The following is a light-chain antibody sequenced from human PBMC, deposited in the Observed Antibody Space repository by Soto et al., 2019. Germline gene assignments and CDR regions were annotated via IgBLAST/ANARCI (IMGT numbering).Light chain of an antibody. CDR1: QSISTY. CDR2: DAS. Sequence: DIQMTHSTSSLSASLLNRFTITCRASQSISTYLNWYQKKPGKAPNLLIYDASRLQSGVPSRFSGSGGGTDFTLSISSVQPEDFATYFCQQSYMDPITFGQGTRLEIK. V-gene: IGKV1-39*01. J-gene: IGKJ5*01. CDR3: QQSYMDPIT.